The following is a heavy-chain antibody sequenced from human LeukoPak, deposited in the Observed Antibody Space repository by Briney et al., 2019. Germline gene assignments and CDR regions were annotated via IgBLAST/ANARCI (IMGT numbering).Heavy chain of an antibody. J-gene: IGHJ4*02. D-gene: IGHD6-19*01. CDR1: GSTFRSYP. CDR2: ISSSGGTT. Sequence: PGGSLRLSCAASGSTFRSYPMSWVRQAPGKGLEWVSVISSSGGTTYYSDSVKGRFIISRDNSKDTLYLQMNSLRAEDTAVYYCAKAGIAVPATPEYCGQGTQVTVSS. CDR3: AKAGIAVPATPEY. V-gene: IGHV3-23*01.